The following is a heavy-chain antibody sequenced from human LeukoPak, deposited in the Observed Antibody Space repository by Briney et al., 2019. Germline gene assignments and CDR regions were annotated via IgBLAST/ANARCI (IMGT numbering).Heavy chain of an antibody. J-gene: IGHJ4*02. CDR3: AKMRGQPREAYFFDF. CDR1: GFTFSSFA. V-gene: IGHV3-23*01. CDR2: IGNGGTT. Sequence: GGSLRLSCEASGFTFSSFAVSWVRQAPGKGLEWVSSIGNGGTTYYAGSVKGRFTISRDNSKNTLYLQVNSLRAEDTAVYYCAKMRGQPREAYFFDFWGQGALVTVSS. D-gene: IGHD1-26*01.